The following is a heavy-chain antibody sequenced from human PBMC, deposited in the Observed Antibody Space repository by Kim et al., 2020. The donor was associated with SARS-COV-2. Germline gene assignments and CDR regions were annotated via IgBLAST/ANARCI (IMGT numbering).Heavy chain of an antibody. J-gene: IGHJ4*02. Sequence: GGSLRLSCAASGFTFSSYGMHWVRQAPGKGLEWVAVISYDGSNKYYADSVKGRFTISRDNSKNTLYLQMNSLRAEDTAVYYCAKDYGGNSYGVDYWGQGTLVTVSS. CDR2: ISYDGSNK. V-gene: IGHV3-30*18. CDR1: GFTFSSYG. D-gene: IGHD2-15*01. CDR3: AKDYGGNSYGVDY.